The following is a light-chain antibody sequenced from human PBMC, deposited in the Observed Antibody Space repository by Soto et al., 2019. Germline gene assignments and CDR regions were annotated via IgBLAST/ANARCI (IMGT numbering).Light chain of an antibody. CDR1: SSDVGGYNF. V-gene: IGLV2-14*01. CDR2: EVT. CDR3: SSYTSSSTVV. Sequence: QSALTQPASVSGSPGQSITISCTGTSSDVGGYNFVSWYQQHPGKAPKLMIYEVTNRPSGVSNRFSGYKSVNTASLTISGLQAEDEADYFCSSYTSSSTVVFGGGTKVTVL. J-gene: IGLJ2*01.